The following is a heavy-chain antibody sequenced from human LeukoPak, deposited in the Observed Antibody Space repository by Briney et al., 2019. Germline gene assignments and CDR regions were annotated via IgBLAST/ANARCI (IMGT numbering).Heavy chain of an antibody. CDR3: ARDRSRVAAAGTVAY. V-gene: IGHV1-2*02. Sequence: ASVKVSCKASGYTFTGYYMHWVRQAPGQGLEWMGWINPNSGGTNYAQKFQGRVTMTRDTSIGTAYTELSRLRSDDTAVYYCARDRSRVAAAGTVAYWGQGTLVTVSS. D-gene: IGHD6-13*01. CDR2: INPNSGGT. J-gene: IGHJ4*02. CDR1: GYTFTGYY.